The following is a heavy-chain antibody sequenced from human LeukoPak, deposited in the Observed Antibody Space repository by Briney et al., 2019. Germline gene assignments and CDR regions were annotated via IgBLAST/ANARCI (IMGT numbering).Heavy chain of an antibody. V-gene: IGHV3-64*01. CDR1: GFTVSSYA. J-gene: IGHJ6*02. CDR3: ARDRITMVRGVSPLYYYYYYGMDV. CDR2: ISSNGGST. Sequence: GGSLRLSCAASGFTVSSYAMHWVRQAPGKGLEYVSAISSNGGSTYYANSVKGRFTISRDNSKNTLYLQMGSPRAEDMAVYYCARDRITMVRGVSPLYYYYYYGMDVWGQGTTVTVSS. D-gene: IGHD3-10*01.